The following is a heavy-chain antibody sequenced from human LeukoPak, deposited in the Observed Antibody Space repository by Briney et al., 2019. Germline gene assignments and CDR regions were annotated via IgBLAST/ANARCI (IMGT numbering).Heavy chain of an antibody. V-gene: IGHV3-15*01. CDR2: IKSKTDGGTT. CDR1: GFTFSNAW. J-gene: IGHJ4*02. Sequence: KPGGSLRLSCAASGFTFSNAWMSWVRQAPGEGLEWVGRIKSKTDGGTTDYAAPVKGRFTISRDDSKNTLYLQMNSLKTEDTAVYYCTGSEAVAAHDYWGQGTLVTVSS. D-gene: IGHD6-19*01. CDR3: TGSEAVAAHDY.